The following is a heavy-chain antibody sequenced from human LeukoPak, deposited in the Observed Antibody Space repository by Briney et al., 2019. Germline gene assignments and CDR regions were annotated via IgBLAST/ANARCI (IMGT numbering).Heavy chain of an antibody. V-gene: IGHV3-7*01. CDR1: GGSFSGYY. J-gene: IGHJ5*02. Sequence: PSETLSLTCAVYGGSFSGYYWSWIRQAPGKGLEWVANIKQDGSEKYYVDSVKGRFTISRDNAKNSLYLQMNSLRAEDTAVYYCARVVVNTYYDFWSGTNWFDPWGQGTLVTVSS. CDR3: ARVVVNTYYDFWSGTNWFDP. CDR2: IKQDGSEK. D-gene: IGHD3-3*01.